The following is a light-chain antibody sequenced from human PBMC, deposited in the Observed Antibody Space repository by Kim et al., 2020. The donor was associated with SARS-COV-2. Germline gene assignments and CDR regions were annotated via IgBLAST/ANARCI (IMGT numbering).Light chain of an antibody. CDR2: KDS. Sequence: SVSSGTEARITCSEDVLAKKYARWFQQKPGQAPVLVIYKDSERPSGIPERFSGSSSGTTVTLTISGAQVEDEADYYCYSAADNNRVFGGGTKLTVL. CDR3: YSAADNNRV. V-gene: IGLV3-27*01. J-gene: IGLJ3*02. CDR1: VLAKKY.